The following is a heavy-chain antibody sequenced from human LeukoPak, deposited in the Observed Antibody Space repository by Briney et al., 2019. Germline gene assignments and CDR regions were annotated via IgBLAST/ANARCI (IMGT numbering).Heavy chain of an antibody. V-gene: IGHV3-9*03. CDR1: GFTFDDYA. CDR3: AKAQSYSRKSYFDY. J-gene: IGHJ4*02. Sequence: GGSLRLSCAASGFTFDDYAMHWVRQAPGQGLEWISGISWNSGIIDYADSVKGRFTISRGNARNYLFLQMNSLRTEDMALYYCAKAQSYSRKSYFDYWGQGTLVTVSS. D-gene: IGHD2-15*01. CDR2: ISWNSGII.